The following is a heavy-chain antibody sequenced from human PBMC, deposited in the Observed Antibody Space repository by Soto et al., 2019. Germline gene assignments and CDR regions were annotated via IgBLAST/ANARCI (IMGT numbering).Heavy chain of an antibody. V-gene: IGHV3-7*01. D-gene: IGHD4-4*01. CDR3: ASVSLNYSNFSDY. Sequence: GASLRLSCAASGFTFSSGWMSWVRQAPGKGLEWVANIKQDGSEKYYVDSVKGRFTISRDNAKNSLYLQMNSLRAEDTAVYYSASVSLNYSNFSDYWGQGT. J-gene: IGHJ4*02. CDR1: GFTFSSGW. CDR2: IKQDGSEK.